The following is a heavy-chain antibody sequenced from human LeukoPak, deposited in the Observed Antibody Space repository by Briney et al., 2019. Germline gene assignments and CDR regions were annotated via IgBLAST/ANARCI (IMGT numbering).Heavy chain of an antibody. CDR2: ISYDGSNK. CDR1: GFTFSSYG. D-gene: IGHD3-22*01. V-gene: IGHV3-30*03. Sequence: PGRSLRLSCAASGFTFSSYGMHWVRQAPGKGLEWVAVISYDGSNKYYADSVKGRFTISRDSSKNTLYLQMNSLRAEDTAVYYCARGGGHYYDSSGYYYRYWGQGTLVTVSS. J-gene: IGHJ4*02. CDR3: ARGGGHYYDSSGYYYRY.